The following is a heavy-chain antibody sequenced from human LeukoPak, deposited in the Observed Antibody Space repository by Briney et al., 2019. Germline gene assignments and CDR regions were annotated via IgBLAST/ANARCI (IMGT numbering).Heavy chain of an antibody. J-gene: IGHJ4*02. Sequence: ASVKVSCKTSGYTFMSYGISWVRQAPGQGLEWMGWISPNSGNINYPQLFQGRVTMTTDTSTTTAYMELRSLRSDDTAMYYCVRTPYYDFSSGYQYFDYWGRGTLVTVS. CDR2: ISPNSGNI. V-gene: IGHV1-18*01. CDR3: VRTPYYDFSSGYQYFDY. D-gene: IGHD3-3*01. CDR1: GYTFMSYG.